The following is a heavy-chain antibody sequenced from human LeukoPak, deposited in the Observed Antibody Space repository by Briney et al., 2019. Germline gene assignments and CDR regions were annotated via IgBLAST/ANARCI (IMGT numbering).Heavy chain of an antibody. CDR1: GFTFSSYG. V-gene: IGHV3-33*01. CDR2: IWYDGSNK. CDR3: ARDKGPRGRRYFDY. D-gene: IGHD2-15*01. Sequence: GGSLRLSCAASGFTFSSYGMHWVRQAPGKGLEWVAVIWYDGSNKYYADSVKGRFTISRDNSKNTLYLQMNSLRAEDTAVYYCARDKGPRGRRYFDYWGQGTLVTVS. J-gene: IGHJ4*02.